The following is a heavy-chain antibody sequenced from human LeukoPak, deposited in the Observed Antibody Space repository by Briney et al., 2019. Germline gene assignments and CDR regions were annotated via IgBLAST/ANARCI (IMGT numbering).Heavy chain of an antibody. CDR2: IYTSGSI. V-gene: IGHV4-61*02. CDR1: GGSISTGTYY. J-gene: IGHJ6*03. CDR3: ARGSRITVTNGYYYYMDV. Sequence: SQTLSLTCTVSGGSISTGTYYSSWIRQPAGKRLEWIVRIYTSGSINYNPSLKSRVTISVEMSKNQFSLKLNSVTAADTAVYFCARGSRITVTNGYYYYMDVWGKGTPVTVSS. D-gene: IGHD4-17*01.